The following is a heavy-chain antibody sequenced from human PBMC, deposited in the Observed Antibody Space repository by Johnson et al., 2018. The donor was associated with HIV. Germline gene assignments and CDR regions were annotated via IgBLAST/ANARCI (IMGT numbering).Heavy chain of an antibody. V-gene: IGHV3-30-3*01. CDR1: GFTFSSYA. CDR3: ARARRQLTRGDDAFDI. J-gene: IGHJ3*02. CDR2: ISYDGSNK. Sequence: QVQLVESGGGVVQPGRSLRLSCAASGFTFSSYAMHWVRQAPGKGLEWVAVISYDGSNKYYADSVKGRFTISRDNSKNTLYLQMNSLRGEDTALYYCARARRQLTRGDDAFDIWGQGTMVTVSS. D-gene: IGHD6-13*01.